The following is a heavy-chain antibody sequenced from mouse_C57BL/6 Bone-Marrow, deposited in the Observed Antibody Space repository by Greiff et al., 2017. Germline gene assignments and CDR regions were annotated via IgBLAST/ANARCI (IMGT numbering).Heavy chain of an antibody. Sequence: EVQLQQSGGDLVKPGGSLKLSCAASGFTFSSYGMSWVRQTPDKRLEWVATISSGGSYTYYPDSVKGRFTISRDNAKNTLYLQMSSLKSEDTAMYYCARPRQLRYAMDYWGQGTSVTVSS. J-gene: IGHJ4*01. CDR2: ISSGGSYT. CDR1: GFTFSSYG. D-gene: IGHD1-1*01. CDR3: ARPRQLRYAMDY. V-gene: IGHV5-6*01.